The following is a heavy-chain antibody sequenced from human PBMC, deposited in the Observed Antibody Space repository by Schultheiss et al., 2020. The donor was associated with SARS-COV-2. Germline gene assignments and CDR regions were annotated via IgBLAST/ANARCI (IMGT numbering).Heavy chain of an antibody. CDR1: GGSISSYY. V-gene: IGHV4-59*01. Sequence: SQTLSLTCTVSGGSISSYYWSWIRQPPGKGLEWIGEINHSGSTNYNPSLKSRVTISVDTSKNQFSLKLSSVTAADTAVYYCARGADDYDFWSGYYPGSHFDYWGQGTLVTVSS. D-gene: IGHD3-3*01. CDR3: ARGADDYDFWSGYYPGSHFDY. CDR2: INHSGST. J-gene: IGHJ4*02.